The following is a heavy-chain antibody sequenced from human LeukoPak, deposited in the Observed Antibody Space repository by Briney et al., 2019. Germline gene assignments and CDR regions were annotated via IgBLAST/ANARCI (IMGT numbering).Heavy chain of an antibody. CDR3: VAPSTVPSNWETLEY. D-gene: IGHD7-27*01. CDR2: ISHDGSDD. V-gene: IGHV3-30*03. Sequence: GGSLRLSCVASGLSFSTYGMHWVRHFPGKGLEWLALISHDGSDDYYGDSVKGRFTISRDNSQNTLYLQMNSLWPEDPALYYGVAPSTVPSNWETLEYWGHGTLVTVSS. J-gene: IGHJ4*01. CDR1: GLSFSTYG.